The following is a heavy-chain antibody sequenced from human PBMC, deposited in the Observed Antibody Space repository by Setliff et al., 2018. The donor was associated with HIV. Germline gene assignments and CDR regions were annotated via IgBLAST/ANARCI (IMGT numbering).Heavy chain of an antibody. CDR1: GQFISDGYY. J-gene: IGHJ5*02. CDR2: VYHSGKT. Sequence: SETLSLTCTVSGQFISDGYYWGWIRQPPGKGLEWIGSVYHSGKTYYNPSLKSRVNMSADTSKNQISLMLRSMTAADTAVYYCAKHDFGEGSCFDPWGQGSLVTVSS. D-gene: IGHD3-16*01. CDR3: AKHDFGEGSCFDP. V-gene: IGHV4-38-2*02.